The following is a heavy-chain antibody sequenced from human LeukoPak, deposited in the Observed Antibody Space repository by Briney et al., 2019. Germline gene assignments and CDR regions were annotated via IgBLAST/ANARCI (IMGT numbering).Heavy chain of an antibody. Sequence: SETLSLTCAVSGGSISSSNWWSWVRQPPGKGLEWIGEIYHSGSTNYNPSLKSRVTISVDKSKNQFSLKPSSVTPADTAVYYCARQVYSSSWSYYFEYWGQGILVTVSS. D-gene: IGHD6-13*01. J-gene: IGHJ4*02. CDR1: GGSISSSNW. CDR2: IYHSGST. V-gene: IGHV4-4*02. CDR3: ARQVYSSSWSYYFEY.